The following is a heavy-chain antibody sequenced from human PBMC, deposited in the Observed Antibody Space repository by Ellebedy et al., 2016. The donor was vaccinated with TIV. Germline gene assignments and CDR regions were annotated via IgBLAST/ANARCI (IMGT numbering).Heavy chain of an antibody. J-gene: IGHJ4*02. CDR1: GFTFSSYS. CDR3: ARDFSSSWYWGLHY. CDR2: INSRDSSI. V-gene: IGHV3-48*04. Sequence: GESLKISCAASGFTFSSYSMNWVRQAPGKGLEWISYINSRDSSISYADSVKGRFTISRDNAKNELYLQMNSLRAEDTAVYYCARDFSSSWYWGLHYWGQGTLVTVSS. D-gene: IGHD6-13*01.